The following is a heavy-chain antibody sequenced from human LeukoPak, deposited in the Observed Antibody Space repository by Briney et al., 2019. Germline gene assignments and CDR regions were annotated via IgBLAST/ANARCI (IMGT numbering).Heavy chain of an antibody. J-gene: IGHJ4*02. CDR2: ISGSGGST. CDR3: AKSPYSSSWYRYFDY. D-gene: IGHD6-13*01. CDR1: GFTFSNYW. V-gene: IGHV3-23*01. Sequence: GGSLRLSCAASGFTFSNYWMSWVRQAPGKGLEWVSAISGSGGSTYYADSVKGRFTISRDNSKNTLYLQMNSLRAEDTAVYYCAKSPYSSSWYRYFDYWGQGTLVTVSS.